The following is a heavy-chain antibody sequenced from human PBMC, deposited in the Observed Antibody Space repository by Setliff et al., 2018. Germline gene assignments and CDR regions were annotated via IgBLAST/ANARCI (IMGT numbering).Heavy chain of an antibody. J-gene: IGHJ5*02. V-gene: IGHV1-18*01. CDR3: ARDPSLYCSSTSCSPHWFDP. D-gene: IGHD2-2*01. Sequence: ASVKVSCKASGGTFSSYAISWVRQAPGQGLEWMGWISAYNGNTNYAQKLQGRVTMTTDTSTSTAYMELRSLRSDDTAVYYCARDPSLYCSSTSCSPHWFDPWGQGTLVTVSS. CDR2: ISAYNGNT. CDR1: GGTFSSYA.